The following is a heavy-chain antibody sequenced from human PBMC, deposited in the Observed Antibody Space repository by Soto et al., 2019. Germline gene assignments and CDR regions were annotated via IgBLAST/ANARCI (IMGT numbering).Heavy chain of an antibody. CDR3: ARDSINDFWSGYQLPNWFDP. J-gene: IGHJ5*02. CDR2: ISAYNGNT. CDR1: GGTFSSYA. D-gene: IGHD3-3*01. Sequence: ASVKVSCKASGGTFSSYAISWVRQAPGQGLEWMGGISAYNGNTNYAQKLQGRVTMTTDTSTSTAYMELRSLRSDDTAVYYCARDSINDFWSGYQLPNWFDPWGQGTLVTVS. V-gene: IGHV1-18*01.